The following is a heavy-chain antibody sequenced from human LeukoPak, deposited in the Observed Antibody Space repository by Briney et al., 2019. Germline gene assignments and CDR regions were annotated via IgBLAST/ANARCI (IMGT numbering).Heavy chain of an antibody. J-gene: IGHJ4*02. CDR1: GFTFSNYW. CDR3: ARGPPIMYYFDY. V-gene: IGHV3-74*01. D-gene: IGHD1-14*01. CDR2: INLDGRST. Sequence: GGSLRLSCAASGFTFSNYWMHWVRQTPEKGLVWVSHINLDGRSTSYADSVKGRFTISRDNAKNTLYLQLNSLRAEDTAVYFCARGPPIMYYFDYWGQGTLVTVSS.